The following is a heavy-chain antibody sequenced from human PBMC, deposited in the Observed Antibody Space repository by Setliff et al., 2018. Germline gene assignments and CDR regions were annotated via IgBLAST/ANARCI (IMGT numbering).Heavy chain of an antibody. D-gene: IGHD2-8*02. CDR1: DFPVSGVYY. CDR2: VYYRGST. CDR3: ARTSTGRYFDV. J-gene: IGHJ2*01. V-gene: IGHV4-38-2*01. Sequence: SETLSLTCAVFDFPVSGVYYWGWIRQPPGKGLEWIANVYYRGSTHYNPSLESRVTMSFDTSKNQFSLKLSSVTAADTAVCYCARTSTGRYFDVWGRGTLVTVSS.